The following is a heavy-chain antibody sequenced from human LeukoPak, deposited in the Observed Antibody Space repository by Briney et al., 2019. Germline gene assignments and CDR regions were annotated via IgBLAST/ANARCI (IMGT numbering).Heavy chain of an antibody. CDR2: IYTSGST. CDR3: ARSKVQYRVNRGAPKMTDAFDI. D-gene: IGHD3-10*01. CDR1: GNSISSGDNY. Sequence: SETLSLTCTVSGNSISSGDNYWSWIRQPAGKGLEWIGRIYTSGSTNYNPSLKSRVTISGDTSKNQFSLRLSSVTAADTAVYYCARSKVQYRVNRGAPKMTDAFDIWGQGTMVTVSS. V-gene: IGHV4-61*02. J-gene: IGHJ3*02.